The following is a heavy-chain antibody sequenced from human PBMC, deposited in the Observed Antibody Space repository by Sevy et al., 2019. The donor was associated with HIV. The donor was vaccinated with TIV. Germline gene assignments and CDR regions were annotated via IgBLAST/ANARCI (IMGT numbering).Heavy chain of an antibody. J-gene: IGHJ4*02. V-gene: IGHV3-23*01. CDR3: AKDEDPTGYYWGVGY. CDR2: ISGSGGST. Sequence: GGSLRLSCAASGFTFSSYAMSWVRQAPGKGLEWVSAISGSGGSTYYADSVKGRFTISRDNSKNTLYPQMNSLRAEDTAVYYCAKDEDPTGYYWGVGYWGQGTLVSDSS. D-gene: IGHD3-22*01. CDR1: GFTFSSYA.